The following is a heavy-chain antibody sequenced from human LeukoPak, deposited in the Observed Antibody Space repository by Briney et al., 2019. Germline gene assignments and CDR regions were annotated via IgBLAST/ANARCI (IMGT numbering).Heavy chain of an antibody. D-gene: IGHD2-21*01. V-gene: IGHV4-39*02. Sequence: SETLSLTCTVSGDSFTRSTYYWAWIRQTPRKGLEWIATMYHRGSRYYNPSLENRVTMSIDSNRFSLKLRSVTATDSGVYYCARLPGLYSSNFDQWDRGAQVIVSS. CDR3: ARLPGLYSSNFDQ. CDR1: GDSFTRSTYY. CDR2: MYHRGSR. J-gene: IGHJ4*02.